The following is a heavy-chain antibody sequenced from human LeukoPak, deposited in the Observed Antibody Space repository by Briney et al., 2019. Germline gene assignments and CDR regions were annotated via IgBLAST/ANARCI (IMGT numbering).Heavy chain of an antibody. CDR3: ARERGGYCSSSTCSKAFDI. CDR2: TSSNGSST. J-gene: IGHJ3*02. CDR1: GFTFSSYG. V-gene: IGHV3-64*01. Sequence: GGSLRLSCIASGFTFSSYGMHWVRQAPGKGLEYVSRTSSNGSSTYYANSVKDRFTVSRDNSKNTLYLQMGSLRAEDKAVYYCARERGGYCSSSTCSKAFDIWGHGTMVTVSS. D-gene: IGHD2-2*01.